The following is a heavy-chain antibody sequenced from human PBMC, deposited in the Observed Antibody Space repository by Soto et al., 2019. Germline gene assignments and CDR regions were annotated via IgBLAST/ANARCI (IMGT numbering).Heavy chain of an antibody. D-gene: IGHD2-21*01. CDR1: GVSISTYH. CDR3: ARDQYEYGDSYAS. J-gene: IGHJ5*02. V-gene: IGHV4-4*07. CDR2: MHTSGST. Sequence: TETLSLTCIVSGVSISTYHWSWIRQPAGKGLEWIGRMHTSGSTNYNPSLKGRVSMSVDTSKNHFSLKVSSVTAADTAVYYCARDQYEYGDSYASWGRGTLVTVSS.